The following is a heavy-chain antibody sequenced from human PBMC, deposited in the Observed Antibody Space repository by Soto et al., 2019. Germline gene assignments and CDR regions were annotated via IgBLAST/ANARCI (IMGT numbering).Heavy chain of an antibody. CDR1: GFTLSGHG. V-gene: IGHV3-33*01. CDR3: AREDSRGYYMPS. CDR2: IWNDGSLK. Sequence: GGSLRLSCTGSGFTLSGHGMHWVRQAPGKGLEWVAVIWNDGSLKYYADSVKGRFTISRDNSKNTVDLRMNSLRAEDTAVYYCAREDSRGYYMPSWGQGTLVTVSS. J-gene: IGHJ4*02. D-gene: IGHD3-22*01.